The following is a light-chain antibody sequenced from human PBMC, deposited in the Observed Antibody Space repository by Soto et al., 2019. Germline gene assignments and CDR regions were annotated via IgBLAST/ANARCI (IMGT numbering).Light chain of an antibody. CDR1: SSDIGTYNH. Sequence: QSALTQPASVSGSPGQSIAISCAGTSSDIGTYNHVSWYQQHPGKAPQLIIYEDINRPSGLSSRFSGSKSGNTASLTISGLQAEDEADYFCCSHTTSSTLVCGTGTKVTVL. V-gene: IGLV2-14*01. CDR3: CSHTTSSTLV. CDR2: EDI. J-gene: IGLJ1*01.